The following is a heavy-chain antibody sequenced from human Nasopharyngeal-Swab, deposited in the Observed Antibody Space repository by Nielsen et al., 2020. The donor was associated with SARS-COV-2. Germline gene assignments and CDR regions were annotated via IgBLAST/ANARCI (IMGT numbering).Heavy chain of an antibody. V-gene: IGHV4-59*01. J-gene: IGHJ4*02. CDR1: GGSISSYY. CDR3: ARFWQVVPAAWSPYYFDY. CDR2: IYYRGSS. Sequence: GSLRLSCTVSGGSISSYYWSWIRKHPGKGLEWIGYIYYRGSSNYNPSLKSRVTISVDTSKNQFSLKLSSVTAADTSVYYCARFWQVVPAAWSPYYFDYWGQGTLVTVSS. D-gene: IGHD2-2*01.